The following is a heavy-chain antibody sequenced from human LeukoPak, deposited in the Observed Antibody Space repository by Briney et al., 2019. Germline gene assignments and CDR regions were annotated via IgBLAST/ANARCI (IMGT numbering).Heavy chain of an antibody. J-gene: IGHJ3*02. Sequence: GGSLRLSCAASGFTFSSYSMNWVPQAPGKGLEWVSSISSSSSYIYYADSVKGRFTISRDNAKNSLYLQMNSLRAEDTAVYYCAREDYGDYDAFDIRGQGTMVTVSS. V-gene: IGHV3-21*01. CDR2: ISSSSSYI. CDR3: AREDYGDYDAFDI. CDR1: GFTFSSYS. D-gene: IGHD4-17*01.